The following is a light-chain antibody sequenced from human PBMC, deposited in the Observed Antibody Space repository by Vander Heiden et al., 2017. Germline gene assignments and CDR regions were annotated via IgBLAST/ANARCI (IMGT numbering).Light chain of an antibody. Sequence: DIVVTQSSLSLPGTSGWPAPICCRCRRGLRQSNGYNYLDWYLQKPGQSPQLLIYLGSNRASGVPDRFSGSGSGTDFTLKISRVEAEDVGVYYCRQALQTPRTFGEGTKLEIK. J-gene: IGKJ2*02. V-gene: IGKV2-28*01. CDR1: RGLRQSNGYNY. CDR3: RQALQTPRT. CDR2: LGS.